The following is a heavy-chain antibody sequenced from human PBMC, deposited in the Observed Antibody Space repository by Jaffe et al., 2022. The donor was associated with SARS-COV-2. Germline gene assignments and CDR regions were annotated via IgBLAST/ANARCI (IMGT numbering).Heavy chain of an antibody. Sequence: EVQLLESGGGLVQPGGSLRLSCAASGFTFSSYAMSWVRQAPGKGLEWVSAISGSGGSTYYADSVKGRFTISRDNSKNTLYLQMNSLRAEDTAVYYCAKERNYYDSSAHWFDPWGQGTLVTVSS. J-gene: IGHJ5*02. CDR3: AKERNYYDSSAHWFDP. CDR1: GFTFSSYA. CDR2: ISGSGGST. D-gene: IGHD3-22*01. V-gene: IGHV3-23*01.